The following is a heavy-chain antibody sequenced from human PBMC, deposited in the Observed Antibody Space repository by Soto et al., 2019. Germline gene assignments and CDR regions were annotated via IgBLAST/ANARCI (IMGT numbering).Heavy chain of an antibody. J-gene: IGHJ4*02. CDR2: INPNSGGT. V-gene: IGHV1-2*04. CDR3: ARDSSITMVRGVTYYFDY. Sequence: ASVKVSCKASGYTFTGYYMHLVRQAPGQGLEWMGWINPNSGGTNYAQKFQGWVTMTRDTSISTAYMELSRLRSDDTAVYYCARDSSITMVRGVTYYFDYWGQGTLVTVSS. CDR1: GYTFTGYY. D-gene: IGHD3-10*01.